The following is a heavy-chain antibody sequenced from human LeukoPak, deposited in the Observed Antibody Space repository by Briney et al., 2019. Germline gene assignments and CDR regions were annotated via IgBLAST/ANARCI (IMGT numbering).Heavy chain of an antibody. Sequence: GGSLRLSCAASGFTFSTYTMHWVRQTPGKGLECISSISSSSSYIYYADSVKGRFTISRDNAKNSLYLQMNSLRAEDTAVYYCAREGILATVLFDYWGQGTLVTVSS. V-gene: IGHV3-21*01. CDR3: AREGILATVLFDY. J-gene: IGHJ4*02. CDR1: GFTFSTYT. D-gene: IGHD5-12*01. CDR2: ISSSSSYI.